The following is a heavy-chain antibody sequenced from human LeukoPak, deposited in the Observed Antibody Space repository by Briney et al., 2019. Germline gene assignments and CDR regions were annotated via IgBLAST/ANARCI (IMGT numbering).Heavy chain of an antibody. D-gene: IGHD3-22*01. J-gene: IGHJ5*02. CDR2: INHSGST. CDR1: GGSFSGYY. V-gene: IGHV4-34*01. CDR3: ARGGHSSGYYAWYWFDP. Sequence: SETLSLTCAVYGGSFSGYYWSWIRQPPGKGLEWIGEINHSGSTNYNPSLKSRVTISVDTSRNQFSLKLSSVTAADTAVYYCARGGHSSGYYAWYWFDPWGQGTLVTVSS.